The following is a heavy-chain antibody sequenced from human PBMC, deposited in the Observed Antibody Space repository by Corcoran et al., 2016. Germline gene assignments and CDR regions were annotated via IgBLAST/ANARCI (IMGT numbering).Heavy chain of an antibody. CDR2: IRSRPNSYAT. D-gene: IGHD3-16*01. CDR1: GFTFSDSA. J-gene: IGHJ6*02. V-gene: IGHV3-73*02. Sequence: EVQLVESGGDLVQPGGSLRLSCAASGFTFSDSAIHWVRQASGKGLEWVDRIRSRPNSYATAYAASLGGRFTISRDDSKNTAYLQMNSLKIEDTAVYYCTRGIGGYGMDVWGQGTTVTVSS. CDR3: TRGIGGYGMDV.